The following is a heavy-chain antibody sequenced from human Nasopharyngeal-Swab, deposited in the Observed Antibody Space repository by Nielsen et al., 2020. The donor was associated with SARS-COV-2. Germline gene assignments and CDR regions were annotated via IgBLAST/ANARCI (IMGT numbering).Heavy chain of an antibody. CDR3: ARDDNVGATAHFDH. J-gene: IGHJ4*02. CDR2: INSDGSST. V-gene: IGHV3-74*01. D-gene: IGHD1-26*01. Sequence: GESLKISCAASGFTFSSYWMHWVRQAPGKGLVWVSRINSDGSSTSYADSVKGRFTISRDNAKDSLYLQMNTLRAEDSAVYYCARDDNVGATAHFDHWGQGTLVTVSA. CDR1: GFTFSSYW.